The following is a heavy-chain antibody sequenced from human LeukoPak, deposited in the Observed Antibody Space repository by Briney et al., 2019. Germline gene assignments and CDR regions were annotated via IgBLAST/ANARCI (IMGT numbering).Heavy chain of an antibody. J-gene: IGHJ6*03. D-gene: IGHD2-2*01. CDR3: ARDPSTSPRIWGYYYYYMDV. CDR2: ISSSGSTI. V-gene: IGHV3-11*04. CDR1: GFTFSDYY. Sequence: KPGGSLRLSCAASGFTFSDYYMSWIRQAPGTGLERVSYISSSGSTIYYADSVKGRFTISRDNAKNSLYLQMNSLRAEDTAVYYCARDPSTSPRIWGYYYYYMDVWGKGTTVTVSS.